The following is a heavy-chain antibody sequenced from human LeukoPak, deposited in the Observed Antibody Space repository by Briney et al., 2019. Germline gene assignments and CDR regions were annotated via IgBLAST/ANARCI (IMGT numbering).Heavy chain of an antibody. D-gene: IGHD6-6*01. CDR3: ARVEYSSSSLFDY. V-gene: IGHV4-61*08. CDR1: GGSISNTGYY. CDR2: IYYSGST. J-gene: IGHJ4*02. Sequence: LETLSLTCTVSGGSISNTGYYWGWIRQPPGKGLEWIGYIYYSGSTNYNPSLKSRVTISVDTSKNQFSLKLSSVTAADTAVYYCARVEYSSSSLFDYWGQGTLVTVSS.